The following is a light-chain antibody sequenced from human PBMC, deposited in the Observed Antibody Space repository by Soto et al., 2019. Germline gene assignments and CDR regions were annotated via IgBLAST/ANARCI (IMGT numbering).Light chain of an antibody. Sequence: DIQMTQSPSSLPSSFVDRVTITCRASQTVRGYMNWYQQKPGEVPRLLIHSASTLQTGVPSRFSGSGSGTDFTLTISDLHPEDFGFYFCQQSYGNPRTFGEGTKVDIK. V-gene: IGKV1-39*01. J-gene: IGKJ1*01. CDR2: SAS. CDR3: QQSYGNPRT. CDR1: QTVRGY.